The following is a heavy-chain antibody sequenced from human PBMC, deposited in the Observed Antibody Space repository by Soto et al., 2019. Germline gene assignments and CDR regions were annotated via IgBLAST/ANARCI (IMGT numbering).Heavy chain of an antibody. V-gene: IGHV3-74*01. D-gene: IGHD4-17*01. CDR1: GFTFNYYW. CDR2: IHSDGSTT. Sequence: EVQLVESEGGLVQRGGSLRLYCAASGFTFNYYWMHWVRQAPGQGLVWVSHIHSDGSTTTYADSVKGRFTISRDNAKNTLYLQMNSLRAEDTAVYYCVRGDNGGFDVWGQGTTVTVSS. J-gene: IGHJ3*01. CDR3: VRGDNGGFDV.